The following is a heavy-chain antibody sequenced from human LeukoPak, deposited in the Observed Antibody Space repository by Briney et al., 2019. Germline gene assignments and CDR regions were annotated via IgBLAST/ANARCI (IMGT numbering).Heavy chain of an antibody. V-gene: IGHV3-20*04. D-gene: IGHD5-12*01. Sequence: GGSLRLSCAASGFTFYDYGMSWVRQAPGKGLEWGSGINWNGGSTGYADSVKGRFTISRDNAKNSLYLQMNSLRAEDTALYYCARDRSMGGYDPYDYWGQGTLVTVSS. CDR3: ARDRSMGGYDPYDY. CDR2: INWNGGST. CDR1: GFTFYDYG. J-gene: IGHJ4*02.